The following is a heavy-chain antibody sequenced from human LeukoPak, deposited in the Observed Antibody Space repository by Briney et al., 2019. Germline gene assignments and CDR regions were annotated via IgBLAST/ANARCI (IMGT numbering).Heavy chain of an antibody. Sequence: GSSVKVSCKASGGTFSSYAISWVRQAPGQGLEWMGGIIPIFGTANYAQKFQGRVTITADESTSTAYMELSSLRSEDTAVYYCARGLFGELLSYYYMDVWGKGTTVTVSS. CDR3: ARGLFGELLSYYYMDV. V-gene: IGHV1-69*01. CDR2: IIPIFGTA. J-gene: IGHJ6*03. D-gene: IGHD3-10*02. CDR1: GGTFSSYA.